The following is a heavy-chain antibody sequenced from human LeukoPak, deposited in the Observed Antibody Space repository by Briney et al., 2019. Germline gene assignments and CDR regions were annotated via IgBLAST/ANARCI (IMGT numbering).Heavy chain of an antibody. CDR1: GYTFTGYY. J-gene: IGHJ6*03. CDR3: ARINGEYSSGWYLSYYYYMDV. CDR2: INPNSGGT. V-gene: IGHV1-2*02. D-gene: IGHD6-19*01. Sequence: ASVKVSCKASGYTFTGYYMHWVRQAPGQGLEWMGWINPNSGGTNYAQKLQGRVTMTTDTSTSTAYMELRSLRSDDTAVYYCARINGEYSSGWYLSYYYYMDVWGKGTTVTVSS.